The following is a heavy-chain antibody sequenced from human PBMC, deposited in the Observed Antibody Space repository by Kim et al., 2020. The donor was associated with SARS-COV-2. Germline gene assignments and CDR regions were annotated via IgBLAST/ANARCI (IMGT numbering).Heavy chain of an antibody. CDR1: GFTFSSYS. J-gene: IGHJ4*02. CDR3: ARDGLVTTVTTVDY. Sequence: GGSLRLSCAASGFTFSSYSMNWVRQAPGKGLEWVSSISSSSSYIYYADSVKGRFTISRDNAKNSLYLQMNSLRAEDTTVYYCARDGLVTTVTTVDYWGQGTLVSVSS. CDR2: ISSSSSYI. D-gene: IGHD4-17*01. V-gene: IGHV3-21*01.